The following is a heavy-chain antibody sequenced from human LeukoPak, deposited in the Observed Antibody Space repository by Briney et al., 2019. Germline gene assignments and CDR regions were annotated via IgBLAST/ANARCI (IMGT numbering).Heavy chain of an antibody. J-gene: IGHJ4*02. CDR1: GGSISSSSYY. D-gene: IGHD6-19*01. Sequence: SETLSLTCTVSGGSISSSSYYWSWIRQPPGKGLEWIGEINHSGSTNYNPSLKSRVTISVDTSKNQFSLKLSSVTAADTAVYYCAAGYSSGWYLFDYWGQGTLVTVSS. CDR2: INHSGST. CDR3: AAGYSSGWYLFDY. V-gene: IGHV4-39*07.